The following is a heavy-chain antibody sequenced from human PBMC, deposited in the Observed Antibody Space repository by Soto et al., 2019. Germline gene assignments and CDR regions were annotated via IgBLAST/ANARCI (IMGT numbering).Heavy chain of an antibody. CDR1: GASISGGDYY. D-gene: IGHD3-3*01. CDR3: AREGYLEWLGGFDY. J-gene: IGHJ4*02. V-gene: IGHV4-30-4*01. CDR2: IHNNGGT. Sequence: QVQLQESGPGMVKPSQTLSLTCTVSGASISGGDYYWSWIRQSPGKGLEWIGYIHNNGGTAFNPTLQSRLSMSVAVSRNQFSLKLSAVTAADAAVYYCAREGYLEWLGGFDYWGQGTLVIVSS.